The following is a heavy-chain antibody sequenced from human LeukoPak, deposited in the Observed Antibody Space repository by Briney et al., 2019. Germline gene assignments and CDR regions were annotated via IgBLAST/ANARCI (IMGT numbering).Heavy chain of an antibody. CDR1: GYTFSSYG. J-gene: IGHJ4*02. Sequence: ASVKVSCKASGYTFSSYGIAWVRQAPGQGLEWMEWISGYNGNTNYAQKLRGRVSMTTDTSTTTAYMELRSLTSDDTALYYCARSSLGTITAGPFDYWGQGTLVTVSS. CDR2: ISGYNGNT. D-gene: IGHD5-12*01. V-gene: IGHV1-18*01. CDR3: ARSSLGTITAGPFDY.